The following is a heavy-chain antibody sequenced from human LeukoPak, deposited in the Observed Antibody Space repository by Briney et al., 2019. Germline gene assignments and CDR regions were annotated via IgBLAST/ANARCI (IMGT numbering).Heavy chain of an antibody. CDR3: ARVTPPELTYYFDY. J-gene: IGHJ4*02. D-gene: IGHD2-21*02. CDR2: IYHSGST. V-gene: IGHV4-4*02. Sequence: PSGTLSLTCAVSGGSISSSNWWSWVRQPPGKGLEWIGEIYHSGSTNYNPSLKSRVTLSVDKSKNQFSLKLSSVTAADTAVYYCARVTPPELTYYFDYWGQGTLVTVSS. CDR1: GGSISSSNW.